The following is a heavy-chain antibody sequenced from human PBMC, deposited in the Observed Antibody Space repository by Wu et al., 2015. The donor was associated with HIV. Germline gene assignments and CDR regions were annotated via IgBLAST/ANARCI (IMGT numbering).Heavy chain of an antibody. D-gene: IGHD1-26*01. CDR2: ISVYNGHT. V-gene: IGHV1-18*01. CDR3: AKANRIVISGIDYYHQYGMDV. J-gene: IGHJ6*02. Sequence: QIQLVQSGGEVKKPGASLKVSCKASGYTFINSGFTWVRKAPGQGLEWMGWISVYNGHTKYAPKFQGRLSMTTDTSTSTGYMELRSLRSDDTAIYYCAKANRIVISGIDYYHQYGMDVWGQGTTVTVSS. CDR1: GYTFINSG.